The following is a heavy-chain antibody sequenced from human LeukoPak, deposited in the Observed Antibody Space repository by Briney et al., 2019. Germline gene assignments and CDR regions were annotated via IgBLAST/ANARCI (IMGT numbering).Heavy chain of an antibody. D-gene: IGHD3-22*01. CDR2: INHSGST. J-gene: IGHJ3*02. V-gene: IGHV4-34*01. CDR1: GGSFSGYY. Sequence: SETLSLTCAVYGGSFSGYYWSWIRQPPGKGLEWIGEINHSGSTNYNPSLKSRVTISVDTSKNQFSLKLSSVTAADTAVYYCAREPYYYDSSPNAFDIWGQGTMVTVPS. CDR3: AREPYYYDSSPNAFDI.